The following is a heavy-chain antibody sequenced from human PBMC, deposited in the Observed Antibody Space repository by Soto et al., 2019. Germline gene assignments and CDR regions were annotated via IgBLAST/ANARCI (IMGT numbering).Heavy chain of an antibody. Sequence: QVQLQQWGAGLLKPSETLSLTCAVYGGSFSGYYWSWIRQPPGKGLEWIGEINHSGSTNYNPSLKSRVTISVDTSKNQFSLKLSSVTAADTAVYYCARGRRNWGYSSGWPDFYYFDYWGQGTLVTVSS. CDR1: GGSFSGYY. CDR2: INHSGST. D-gene: IGHD6-19*01. V-gene: IGHV4-34*01. CDR3: ARGRRNWGYSSGWPDFYYFDY. J-gene: IGHJ4*02.